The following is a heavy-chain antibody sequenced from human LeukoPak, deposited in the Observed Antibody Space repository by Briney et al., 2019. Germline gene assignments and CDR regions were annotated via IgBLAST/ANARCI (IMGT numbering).Heavy chain of an antibody. CDR3: ARDRAGAQSWVALDP. D-gene: IGHD3-10*01. J-gene: IGHJ5*02. CDR2: IYGDGTT. CDR1: GFTVSNDY. V-gene: IGHV3-66*02. Sequence: GGSLRLSCAASGFTVSNDYMAWVRQAPWRGLEWVSLIYGDGTTFYTDSVKGRFTISRDNFKNTLYLQMGSLRPEDTALYYCARDRAGAQSWVALDPWGQGTLVTVSS.